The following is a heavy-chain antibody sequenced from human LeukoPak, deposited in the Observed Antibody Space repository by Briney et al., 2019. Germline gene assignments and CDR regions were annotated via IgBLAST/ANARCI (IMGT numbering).Heavy chain of an antibody. Sequence: GGSLSLSYAAAGFTFSSYAMTWGRPAPGKGVGWVSAISGSGGSTYYADSVKGGFTISRDNSKNTLYLQMNSLRAEDTAIYYCAKGCDITCYRVDYWGQGTLVTVSS. J-gene: IGHJ4*02. D-gene: IGHD2-2*01. CDR3: AKGCDITCYRVDY. CDR2: ISGSGGST. V-gene: IGHV3-23*01. CDR1: GFTFSSYA.